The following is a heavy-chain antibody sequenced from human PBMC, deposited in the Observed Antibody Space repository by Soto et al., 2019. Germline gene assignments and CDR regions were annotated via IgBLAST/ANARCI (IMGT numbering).Heavy chain of an antibody. V-gene: IGHV1-18*01. CDR1: GYTFTSYG. D-gene: IGHD1-7*01. Sequence: ASVKVSCKASGYTFTSYGISWVRQAPGQGLEWMGWISAYNGNTNYAQKLQDRVTMTTDTSTSTAYMELRSLRSDDTAVYYCARGVTGTPEDWFDPWGQGTLVTVSS. CDR3: ARGVTGTPEDWFDP. CDR2: ISAYNGNT. J-gene: IGHJ5*02.